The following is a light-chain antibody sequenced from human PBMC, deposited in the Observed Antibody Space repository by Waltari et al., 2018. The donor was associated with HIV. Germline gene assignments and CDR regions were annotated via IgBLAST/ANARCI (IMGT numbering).Light chain of an antibody. CDR2: AAS. CDR1: QSITTS. J-gene: IGKJ1*01. Sequence: DSQMTQSPSSLSASIGDRVTITCRASQSITTSLNWYQQKPGEAPNVLIHAASTLQSGFPSRFRGTGSGTDFTLTINSLQPEDSATYYCQQSFSPPRTFGQGTKVEIK. V-gene: IGKV1-39*01. CDR3: QQSFSPPRT.